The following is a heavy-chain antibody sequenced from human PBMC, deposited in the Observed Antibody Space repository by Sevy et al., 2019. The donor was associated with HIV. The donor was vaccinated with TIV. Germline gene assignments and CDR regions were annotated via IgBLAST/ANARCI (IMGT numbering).Heavy chain of an antibody. D-gene: IGHD2-21*01. CDR3: ARQSADCWSLDV. V-gene: IGHV4-59*01. J-gene: IGHJ6*02. CDR1: GGSISSYY. CDR2: IYYSRST. Sequence: SETLSLTCTVSGGSISSYYWSWIRQPPGKGLEWIGYIYYSRSTNYNPSLKSRVTISVDTSKNQFSLTLSSVSAADTAVYYCARQSADCWSLDVWGQGTTVTVSS.